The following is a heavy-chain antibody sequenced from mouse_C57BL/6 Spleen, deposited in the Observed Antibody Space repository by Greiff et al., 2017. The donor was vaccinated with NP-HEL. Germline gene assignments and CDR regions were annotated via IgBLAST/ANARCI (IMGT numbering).Heavy chain of an antibody. CDR3: ARGDSITTVVSNGYFDV. CDR1: GYTFTSYW. CDR2: IHPNSGST. D-gene: IGHD1-1*01. V-gene: IGHV1-64*01. J-gene: IGHJ1*03. Sequence: QVQLQQPGAELVKPGASVKLSCKASGYTFTSYWMHWVQQRPGQGLEWIGMIHPNSGSTNYNEKFKSKATLTVDKSSRTAYMQLSSLTSEDSAFYYCARGDSITTVVSNGYFDVWGTGTTVTVAS.